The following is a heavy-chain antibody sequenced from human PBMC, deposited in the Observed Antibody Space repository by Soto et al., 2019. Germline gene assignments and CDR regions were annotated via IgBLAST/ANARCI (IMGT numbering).Heavy chain of an antibody. CDR2: IYYSGST. J-gene: IGHJ5*02. CDR3: ARCGGFLEWSIGNWFDP. Sequence: LSLTCPVSGGSISSGGYYWSWIHPHPGKGLEWIGYIYYSGSTYYNPSLKSRVTISVDTSKNQFSLKLSSVTAADTAVYYCARCGGFLEWSIGNWFDPWGQGIRVTVSA. CDR1: GGSISSGGYY. V-gene: IGHV4-31*03. D-gene: IGHD3-3*01.